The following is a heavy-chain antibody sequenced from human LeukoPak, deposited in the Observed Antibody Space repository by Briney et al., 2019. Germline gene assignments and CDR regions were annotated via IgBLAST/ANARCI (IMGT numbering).Heavy chain of an antibody. V-gene: IGHV3-15*05. CDR2: IKSKTHGGTT. D-gene: IGHD6-19*01. CDR3: TTAAVSSSCFDP. CDR1: GFTFSNAW. J-gene: IGHJ5*02. Sequence: GGSLRLSCAASGFTFSNAWMSWVRQAPGKGLEWVGRIKSKTHGGTTDYAAPVKGRFTISRDDSKNTLSLQMNCVKAEDTAVYYCTTAAVSSSCFDPWGQGTLVTVSS.